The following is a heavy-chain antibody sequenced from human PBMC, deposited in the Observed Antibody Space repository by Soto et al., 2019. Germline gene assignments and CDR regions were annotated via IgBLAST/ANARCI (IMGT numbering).Heavy chain of an antibody. J-gene: IGHJ6*02. CDR1: SGPSSSHN. CDR3: VRQGIGNLPGLVDV. CDR2: VYSPGGT. Sequence: QVQLQQSGPGLVKPSETLSLTCSVSSGPSSSHNWGWIRQPPGRGLEWIGYVYSPGGTSYNPSLTSRVTIAADTSTNHISLTLTSVTAADTAVYYCVRQGIGNLPGLVDVWGQGTTVRVSS. D-gene: IGHD1-1*01. V-gene: IGHV4-59*08.